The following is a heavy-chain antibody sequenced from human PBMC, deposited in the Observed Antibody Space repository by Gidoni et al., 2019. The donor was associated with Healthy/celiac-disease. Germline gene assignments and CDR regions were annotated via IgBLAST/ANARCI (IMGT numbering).Heavy chain of an antibody. CDR1: GFTFSSYS. Sequence: EVQLVESGGGLVKPGGSLRLSCAASGFTFSSYSMNWVRQAPGKGLEWVSSISSSSSYIYYADSVKGRFTISRDNAKNSLYLQMNSLRAEDTAVYYCARDRFLHSGGSCWNYWGQGTLVTVSS. CDR2: ISSSSSYI. D-gene: IGHD2-15*01. J-gene: IGHJ4*02. V-gene: IGHV3-21*01. CDR3: ARDRFLHSGGSCWNY.